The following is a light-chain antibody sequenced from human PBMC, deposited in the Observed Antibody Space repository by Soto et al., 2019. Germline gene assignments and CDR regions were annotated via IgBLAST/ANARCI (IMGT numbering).Light chain of an antibody. CDR1: QSVLYSSDNKKY. Sequence: SCKSSQSVLYSSDNKKYLSWYQQKPGQPPKLLIYWASTRESGVPDRFSGSGSGTDFTLTISSLQAEDVAVYYCQQYYSTPLTFGGGTKVEIK. J-gene: IGKJ4*01. CDR3: QQYYSTPLT. CDR2: WAS. V-gene: IGKV4-1*01.